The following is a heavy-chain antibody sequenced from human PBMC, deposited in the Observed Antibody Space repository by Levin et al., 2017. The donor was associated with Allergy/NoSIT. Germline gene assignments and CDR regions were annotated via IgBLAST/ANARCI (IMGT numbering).Heavy chain of an antibody. CDR1: GFSFTDNY. J-gene: IGHJ4*02. Sequence: KTGGSLRLSCAASGFSFTDNYMSWYRQAPGKGLEWISYISHTGRDTHYADSVRGRFTISRDIGRRSLFLQMNSLRVDDTAVYYCAAGDPFMITSDVDDWAQETRVTVSS. D-gene: IGHD3-16*01. CDR3: AAGDPFMITSDVDD. CDR2: ISHTGRDT. V-gene: IGHV3-11*01.